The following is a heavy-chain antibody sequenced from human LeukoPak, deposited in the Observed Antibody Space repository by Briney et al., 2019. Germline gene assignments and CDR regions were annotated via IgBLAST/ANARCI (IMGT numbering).Heavy chain of an antibody. D-gene: IGHD6-19*01. CDR1: GGSIIGHY. CDR2: IYSSGST. J-gene: IGHJ5*02. CDR3: ARRVAGYPNNWLDP. Sequence: SETLSLTCAVSGGSIIGHYWSWIRQPPGGGLEWIGYIYSSGSTIYNPSLKRRVTISVDTSNNQFSLKLNPVTAADTAMYFCARRVAGYPNNWLDPWGQGTLVTVSS. V-gene: IGHV4-59*11.